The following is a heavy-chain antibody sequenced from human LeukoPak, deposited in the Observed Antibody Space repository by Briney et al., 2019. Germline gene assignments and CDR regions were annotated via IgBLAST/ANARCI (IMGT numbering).Heavy chain of an antibody. D-gene: IGHD3-9*01. CDR3: ARQGFDWLLYYFDY. CDR2: IYYSGST. V-gene: IGHV4-39*01. CDR1: GGSISSSSYS. J-gene: IGHJ4*02. Sequence: SETLSLTCTVSGGSISSSSYSWGWIRQPPGKELEWIGSIYYSGSTYYNPSLKSRVTISVDTSKNQFSLKLSSVTAADTAVYYCARQGFDWLLYYFDYWGQGTLVTVSS.